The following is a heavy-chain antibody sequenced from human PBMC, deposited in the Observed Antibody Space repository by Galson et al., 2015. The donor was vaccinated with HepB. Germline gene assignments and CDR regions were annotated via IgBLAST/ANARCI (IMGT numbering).Heavy chain of an antibody. CDR1: GFTFSSYA. D-gene: IGHD6-19*01. CDR3: ARDDKVSGYSSGWYPPRDYYYGMDV. Sequence: SLRLSCAASGFTFSSYAMHWVRQAPGKGLEWVAVISYDGSNKYYADSVKGRFTISRDNSKNTLYLQMNSLRAEDTAVYYCARDDKVSGYSSGWYPPRDYYYGMDVWGQGTTVTVSS. CDR2: ISYDGSNK. J-gene: IGHJ6*02. V-gene: IGHV3-30-3*01.